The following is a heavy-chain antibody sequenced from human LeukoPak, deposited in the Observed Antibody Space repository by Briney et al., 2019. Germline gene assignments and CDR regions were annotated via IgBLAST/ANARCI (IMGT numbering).Heavy chain of an antibody. J-gene: IGHJ6*02. D-gene: IGHD3-10*01. CDR3: AREAGLALYYYYGMDV. CDR1: GFTVSSNY. V-gene: IGHV3-53*01. Sequence: GGSLRLSCAASGFTVSSNYMSWVRQAPGKGLEWVSVIYSGGSTYYADSVKGRFTISRDNSKSTLYLQMNSLRAEDTAVYYCAREAGLALYYYYGMDVWGQGTTVTVSS. CDR2: IYSGGST.